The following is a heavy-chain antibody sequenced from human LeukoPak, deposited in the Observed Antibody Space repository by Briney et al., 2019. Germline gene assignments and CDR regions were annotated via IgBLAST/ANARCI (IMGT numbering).Heavy chain of an antibody. CDR2: INPNSGGT. D-gene: IGHD2-2*01. CDR1: GYTFTGYY. J-gene: IGHJ6*03. CDR3: ASSVVVPAAMSRYMDV. V-gene: IGHV1-2*02. Sequence: GASVKVSCRASGYTFTGYYMHWVRQAPGQGLEWMGWINPNSGGTNYAQKFQGRVTMTRDTSISTAYMELSRLRSDDTAVYYCASSVVVPAAMSRYMDVWGKGTTVTVSS.